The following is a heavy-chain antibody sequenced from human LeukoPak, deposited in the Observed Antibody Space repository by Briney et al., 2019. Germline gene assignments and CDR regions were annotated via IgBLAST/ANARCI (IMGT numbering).Heavy chain of an antibody. CDR2: ISSGGSTI. V-gene: IGHV3-48*03. CDR3: ASGNDLIAAAGSLFDY. D-gene: IGHD6-13*01. J-gene: IGHJ4*02. Sequence: PGGSLRLSCAASGFTFRSYEMNWVRQAPGKGLEWVSYISSGGSTIYYADSVKGRFTISRDNAKNSLYLQMNSLRAEDTAVYYCASGNDLIAAAGSLFDYWGQGTLVTASS. CDR1: GFTFRSYE.